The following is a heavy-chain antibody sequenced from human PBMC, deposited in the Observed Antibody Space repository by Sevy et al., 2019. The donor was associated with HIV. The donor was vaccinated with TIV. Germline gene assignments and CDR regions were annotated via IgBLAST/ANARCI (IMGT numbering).Heavy chain of an antibody. CDR3: AHGGSGDGWNYGDRYYGMDV. J-gene: IGHJ6*02. V-gene: IGHV1-8*02. D-gene: IGHD1-7*01. CDR1: GDTFNTFD. CDR2: LSPKRGST. Sequence: ASVKVSCKASGDTFNTFDINWVRQAPGQGLGWMGWLSPKRGSTGFAQKFQGRLTMTRDTSINTAYMDLSCLTSDDTAVYYCAHGGSGDGWNYGDRYYGMDVWGQGTTVTVSS.